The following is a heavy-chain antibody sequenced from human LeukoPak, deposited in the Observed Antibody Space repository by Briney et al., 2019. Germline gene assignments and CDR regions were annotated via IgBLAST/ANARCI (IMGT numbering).Heavy chain of an antibody. Sequence: GGSLRLSCAASGFTFSSYSMNWVRQAPGKGLEWVSYISSSSSTIYYADSVKGRFTISRDNAKNSLYLQMNSLRAEDTAVYYCARDWPPGYSSSWDYYYGMDVWGQGTTVTVSS. J-gene: IGHJ6*02. CDR1: GFTFSSYS. D-gene: IGHD6-13*01. CDR3: ARDWPPGYSSSWDYYYGMDV. CDR2: ISSSSSTI. V-gene: IGHV3-48*04.